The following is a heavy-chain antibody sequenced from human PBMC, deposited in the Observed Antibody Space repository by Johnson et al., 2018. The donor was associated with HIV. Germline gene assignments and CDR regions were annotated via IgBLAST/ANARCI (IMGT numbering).Heavy chain of an antibody. V-gene: IGHV3-30-3*01. D-gene: IGHD3-10*01. Sequence: VQVVESGGGVVQPGRSLRLSCAASGFTFSSYAMHWVRQAPGKGLEWVAVISYDGSNKYYADSVKGRFTISRDNSKNTLYLQMNSLRAEDTAVYYCARPLRGVNAFDIWGQGTMVTVSS. J-gene: IGHJ3*02. CDR1: GFTFSSYA. CDR2: ISYDGSNK. CDR3: ARPLRGVNAFDI.